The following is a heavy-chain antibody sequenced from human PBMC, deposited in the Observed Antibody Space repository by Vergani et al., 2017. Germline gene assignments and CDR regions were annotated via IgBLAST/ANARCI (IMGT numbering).Heavy chain of an antibody. D-gene: IGHD2-21*01. CDR3: VREGSYCGSTTCRKPSYVYYYHMDV. V-gene: IGHV3-33*01. CDR1: GFTFSTYA. J-gene: IGHJ6*03. Sequence: QVQLVESGGGVGQPGRSLRLSCTSSGFTFSTYAMHWVRQAPGKGLEWVAIIYYDGSKKYYADTVKGRFTISRDNSRNTLDLLMRSLRAEDTAIYYCVREGSYCGSTTCRKPSYVYYYHMDVWGEGTTVTVSS. CDR2: IYYDGSKK.